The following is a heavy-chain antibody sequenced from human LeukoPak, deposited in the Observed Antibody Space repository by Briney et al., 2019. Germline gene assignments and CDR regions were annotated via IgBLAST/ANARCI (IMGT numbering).Heavy chain of an antibody. D-gene: IGHD5-18*01. CDR2: ISPSGGST. Sequence: ASVKVSCKAFGYTFTSNYMHWVRQAPGQGLEWMGVISPSGGSTTYAQKFQGRVTLTRDMSTSTDYLELRSLRSDDTAVYYCARDYSYGYWFDPWGQGTLVTVSS. V-gene: IGHV1-46*01. CDR3: ARDYSYGYWFDP. J-gene: IGHJ5*02. CDR1: GYTFTSNY.